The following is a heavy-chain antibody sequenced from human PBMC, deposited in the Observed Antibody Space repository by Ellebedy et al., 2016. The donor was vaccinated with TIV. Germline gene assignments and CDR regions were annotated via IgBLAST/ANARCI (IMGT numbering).Heavy chain of an antibody. CDR2: ISNNGGST. J-gene: IGHJ3*02. CDR1: GFTFRTYA. D-gene: IGHD3-10*01. CDR3: ARALWFGENTGFDI. V-gene: IGHV3-64*01. Sequence: GGSLRLSCAASGFTFRTYAMFWVRRAPGNGPEYVAAISNNGGSTSYANSLKGRFIISRDNSKNTLYLQMGSLRTEDMAVYYCARALWFGENTGFDIWGQGTMVTVSS.